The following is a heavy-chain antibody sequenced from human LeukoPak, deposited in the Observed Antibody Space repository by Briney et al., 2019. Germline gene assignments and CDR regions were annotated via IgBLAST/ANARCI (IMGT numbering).Heavy chain of an antibody. CDR3: ATSRNWNDLDFHH. D-gene: IGHD1-1*01. V-gene: IGHV1-2*02. CDR2: INPNSGGT. Sequence: EASVKVSCKASGYTFTGYYMHWVRQAPGQGLEWMGWINPNSGGTNYAQKFQGRVTMTRDTSISTAYMEVSRLRSDDTAVYYCATSRNWNDLDFHHWGQGTLVTVSS. CDR1: GYTFTGYY. J-gene: IGHJ1*01.